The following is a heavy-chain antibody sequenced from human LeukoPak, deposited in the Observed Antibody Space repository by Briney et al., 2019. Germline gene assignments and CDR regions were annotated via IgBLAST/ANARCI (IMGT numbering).Heavy chain of an antibody. CDR3: ARAHCSSTSCSPGAFDI. Sequence: ASVKVSCTASGYTFTGYYMHWVRQAPGQGLEWMGWINPNSGGTNYAQKFQGWVTMTRDTSISTAYMELSRLRSDDTAVCYCARAHCSSTSCSPGAFDIWGQGTMVTVSS. V-gene: IGHV1-2*04. J-gene: IGHJ3*02. CDR2: INPNSGGT. D-gene: IGHD2-2*01. CDR1: GYTFTGYY.